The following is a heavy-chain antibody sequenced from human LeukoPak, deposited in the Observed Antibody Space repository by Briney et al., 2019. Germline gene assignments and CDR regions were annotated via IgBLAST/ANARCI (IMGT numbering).Heavy chain of an antibody. D-gene: IGHD6-25*01. J-gene: IGHJ4*02. Sequence: ASVTVSFMSSVYTFTSYGISWVRQAPGKGLEWMGWISAYNGNTNYAQKLQGRVTMTTDTSTSTAYMELRSLRSDDTAVYYCASSRGYPRGYQNWGQGTLVTVSS. CDR2: ISAYNGNT. CDR1: VYTFTSYG. CDR3: ASSRGYPRGYQN. V-gene: IGHV1-18*01.